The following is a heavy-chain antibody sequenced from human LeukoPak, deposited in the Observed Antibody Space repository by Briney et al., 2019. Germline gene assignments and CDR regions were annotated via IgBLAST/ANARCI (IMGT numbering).Heavy chain of an antibody. CDR2: IYYSGST. V-gene: IGHV4-59*08. CDR1: GFTFSSYS. CDR3: ARHRAVAGIYNWFDP. Sequence: GSLRLSCAASGFTFSSYSMNWIRQPPGKGLEWIGYIYYSGSTNYNPSLKNRVTISVDTSKNQFSLKLSSVTAADTAVYYCARHRAVAGIYNWFDPWGQGTLVTVSS. J-gene: IGHJ5*02. D-gene: IGHD6-19*01.